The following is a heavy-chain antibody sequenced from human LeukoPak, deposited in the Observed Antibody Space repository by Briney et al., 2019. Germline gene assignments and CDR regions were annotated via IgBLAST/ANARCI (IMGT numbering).Heavy chain of an antibody. CDR1: GYTFTGYY. Sequence: ASVKVSCKASGYTFTGYYMHWVRQAPGQVLEWMGRINPNSGGTNYAQKFQGRVTMTRDTSISTAYMELSRLRSDDTAVYYCVRSQGIAAAGLDYWGQGTLVTVSS. J-gene: IGHJ4*02. CDR3: VRSQGIAAAGLDY. CDR2: INPNSGGT. V-gene: IGHV1-2*06. D-gene: IGHD6-13*01.